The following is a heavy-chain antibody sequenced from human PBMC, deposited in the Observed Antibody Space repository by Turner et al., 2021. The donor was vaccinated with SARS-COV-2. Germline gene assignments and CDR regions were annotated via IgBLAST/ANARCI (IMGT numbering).Heavy chain of an antibody. CDR1: GFTVSSNY. D-gene: IGHD6-13*01. Sequence: EVQLVESGGGLVQPGGSLRLSCAASGFTVSSNYMSWVRQAPGKGLEWVSGIYSGGSTYYEESVKGKNTLYLQMNSLRVEDTAVYSCAREAAAGNFHGWFDPWGQGTLVTVSS. CDR2: IYSGGST. J-gene: IGHJ5*02. V-gene: IGHV3-66*01. CDR3: AREAAAGNFHGWFDP.